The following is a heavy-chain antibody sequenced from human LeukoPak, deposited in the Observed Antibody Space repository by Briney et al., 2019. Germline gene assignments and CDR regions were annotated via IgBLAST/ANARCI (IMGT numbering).Heavy chain of an antibody. Sequence: SETLSLTCTVSGGSISSYYWSWIRQPPGKGLEWIGYIYYSGSTNYNPSLKSRVTISVDTSKNQFSLKLSSVTAAGTAVYYCARGVSGWLRRAFVIWGQGTMVTVSS. CDR3: ARGVSGWLRRAFVI. CDR2: IYYSGST. CDR1: GGSISSYY. V-gene: IGHV4-59*01. D-gene: IGHD6-19*01. J-gene: IGHJ3*02.